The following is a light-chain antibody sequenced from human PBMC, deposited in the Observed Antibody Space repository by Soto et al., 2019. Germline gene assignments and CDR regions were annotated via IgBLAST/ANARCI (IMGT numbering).Light chain of an antibody. CDR3: QQSFSFPVT. Sequence: DLQMTQSPSSLSASVGDRVTITCRANQTITRYLNWYQQKPGTAHKLLSYAAFSLQEGLPSRFSGRASGTDLTNTISNLQTEDFAAYSCQQSFSFPVTFGQCPQLQIK. CDR1: QTITRY. V-gene: IGKV1-39*01. CDR2: AAF. J-gene: IGKJ2*01.